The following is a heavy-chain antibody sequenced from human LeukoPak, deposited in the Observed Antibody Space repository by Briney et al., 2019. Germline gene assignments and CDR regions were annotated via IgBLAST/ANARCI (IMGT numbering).Heavy chain of an antibody. CDR2: ISRSGGST. Sequence: PGGSLRLSRAASGFTFSTNAMSWVRQAPGKGLEWVSGISRSGGSTYYADSVKGRFTISRDNSKNTLYLQMNSLRGEDTAVYYCAKTGSTVTALNWFDPESRGTLITVSS. V-gene: IGHV3-23*01. J-gene: IGHJ5*02. CDR3: AKTGSTVTALNWFDP. D-gene: IGHD4-17*01. CDR1: GFTFSTNA.